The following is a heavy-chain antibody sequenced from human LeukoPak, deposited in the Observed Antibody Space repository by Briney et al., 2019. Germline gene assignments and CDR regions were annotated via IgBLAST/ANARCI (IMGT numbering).Heavy chain of an antibody. CDR3: ARGGGTDIVVVPAATARDFDY. CDR2: MYYSGTT. D-gene: IGHD2-2*01. Sequence: SETLSLTCTVSGGSISSSSYYWGWIRQPPGEGLEWIGSMYYSGTTYYSPSLQSRATISVDTSKNQFSLKLSSVTAADTAVYYCARGGGTDIVVVPAATARDFDYWGQGTLVTVSS. J-gene: IGHJ4*02. V-gene: IGHV4-39*07. CDR1: GGSISSSSYY.